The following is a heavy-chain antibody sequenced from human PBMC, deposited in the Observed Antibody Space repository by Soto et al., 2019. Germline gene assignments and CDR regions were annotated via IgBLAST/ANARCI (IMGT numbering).Heavy chain of an antibody. V-gene: IGHV4-34*01. Sequence: SETLSLTCAVYGGSFSGYYWSWIRQPPGKGLEWIGEINHSGSTNYNPSLKSRVTISVDTSKNQFSLKLSSVTAAVTAVYYWARGRSLGCSGGSCYQPPAAWWFDPWGQGTLVTVSS. D-gene: IGHD2-15*01. J-gene: IGHJ5*02. CDR2: INHSGST. CDR3: ARGRSLGCSGGSCYQPPAAWWFDP. CDR1: GGSFSGYY.